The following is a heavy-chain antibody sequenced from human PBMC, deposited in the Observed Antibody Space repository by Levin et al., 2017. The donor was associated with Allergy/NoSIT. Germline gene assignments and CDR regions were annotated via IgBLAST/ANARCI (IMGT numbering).Heavy chain of an antibody. CDR1: GYTFTGYY. D-gene: IGHD3-10*01. CDR3: ARVPYIWFGELFGY. Sequence: ASVKVSCKASGYTFTGYYMHWVRQAPGQGLEWMGWINPNSGGTNYAQKFQGRVTMTRDTSISTAYMELSRLRSDDTAVYYCARVPYIWFGELFGYWGQGTLVTVSS. V-gene: IGHV1-2*02. J-gene: IGHJ4*02. CDR2: INPNSGGT.